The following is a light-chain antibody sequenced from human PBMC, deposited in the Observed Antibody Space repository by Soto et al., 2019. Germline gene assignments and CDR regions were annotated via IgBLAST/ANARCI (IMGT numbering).Light chain of an antibody. Sequence: EIVLTQSPGTLSLSPGETATLSCRASETVDTSSLGWYQQKPGRAPSLLIYSVSRRATGIPDRFSASGSATDFTLTITRLEPEDFAVYYCQQYVTSSPRTFGQGTKVDIK. CDR1: ETVDTSS. CDR2: SVS. V-gene: IGKV3-20*01. CDR3: QQYVTSSPRT. J-gene: IGKJ1*01.